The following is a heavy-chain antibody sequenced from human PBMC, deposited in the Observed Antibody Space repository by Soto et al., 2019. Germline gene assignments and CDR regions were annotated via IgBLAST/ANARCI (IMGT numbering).Heavy chain of an antibody. CDR3: ASDAAVGLLEY. J-gene: IGHJ4*02. D-gene: IGHD3-10*01. CDR1: GYTFTSYG. V-gene: IGHV1-18*01. Sequence: QVQLVQSGAEVKKPGASVKVSCKASGYTFTSYGISWVRQAPGQGLEWMGWISAYNGNTTYAQKLQCRVTMTADTSTSNAYMELRSLRSDDTAVHYCASDAAVGLLEYWGQGTLVTVSS. CDR2: ISAYNGNT.